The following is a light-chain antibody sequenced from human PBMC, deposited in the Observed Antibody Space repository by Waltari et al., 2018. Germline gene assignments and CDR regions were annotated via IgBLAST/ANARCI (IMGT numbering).Light chain of an antibody. CDR1: QSISSW. CDR2: KAS. V-gene: IGKV1-5*03. Sequence: STLSASVGDSVTITCRASQSISSWLAWYQQKPGKAPKRLIYKASSLESGVPSRFSGSGSGTEFTLTISSLQPDDFATYYCQQYNSYPYTFGQGTKLEIK. J-gene: IGKJ2*01. CDR3: QQYNSYPYT.